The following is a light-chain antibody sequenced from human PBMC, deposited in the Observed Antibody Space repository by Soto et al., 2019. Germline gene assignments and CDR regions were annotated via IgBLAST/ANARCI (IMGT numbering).Light chain of an antibody. CDR3: VSFTVHYSYV. CDR2: DVS. Sequence: QSVLTQPASVSGSPGQSITISCTGTSGDVGAYDFVSWYQHHPGKAPRLVIYDVSRRPAGASDRFSGSKSGSTASLTISSLQADDEADYYCVSFTVHYSYVFGTGTKLTVL. V-gene: IGLV2-14*01. CDR1: SGDVGAYDF. J-gene: IGLJ1*01.